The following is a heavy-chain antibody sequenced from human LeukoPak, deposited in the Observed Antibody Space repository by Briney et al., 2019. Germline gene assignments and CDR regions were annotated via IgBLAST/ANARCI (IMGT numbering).Heavy chain of an antibody. CDR1: GYTLTTYG. D-gene: IGHD4-17*01. J-gene: IGHJ4*02. CDR2: ISGYIGNT. V-gene: IGHV1-18*01. CDR3: ARVGTDYGDYHFDN. Sequence: ASVKVSCKASGYTLTTYGISWVRQAPGQGFEWMGWISGYIGNTNYAQKFQGRVTMTTDTPTSTAYMELRSLRSDDTAVYYCARVGTDYGDYHFDNWGQGTLVTVSS.